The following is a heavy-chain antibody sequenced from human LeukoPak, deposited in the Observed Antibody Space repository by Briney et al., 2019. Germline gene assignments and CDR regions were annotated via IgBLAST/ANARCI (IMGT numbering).Heavy chain of an antibody. Sequence: PGGSLRLSCAGSRFSFRKYAMSWVRQAPGKGLEWVSAINDSGTSKHYADSVKGRFTISRDNSKNTMYLQMSSLRADDTAIYYCASLPDVWGQGTTVTVSS. CDR2: INDSGTSK. J-gene: IGHJ6*02. V-gene: IGHV3-23*01. CDR3: ASLPDV. CDR1: RFSFRKYA.